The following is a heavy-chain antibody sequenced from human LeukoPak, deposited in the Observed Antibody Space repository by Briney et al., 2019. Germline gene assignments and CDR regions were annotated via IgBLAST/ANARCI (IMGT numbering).Heavy chain of an antibody. D-gene: IGHD1-14*01. J-gene: IGHJ3*02. V-gene: IGHV1-2*02. CDR3: ARHPLMRNDAFDI. CDR2: INPNSGGT. Sequence: ASVKVSCKASGYTFTAYYMHWVRQAPGQGLEWMGWINPNSGGTNYAQKFQGRVTMTRDTSISTAYMELSSLRSDDTAVYYCARHPLMRNDAFDIWGQGTRVTVSS. CDR1: GYTFTAYY.